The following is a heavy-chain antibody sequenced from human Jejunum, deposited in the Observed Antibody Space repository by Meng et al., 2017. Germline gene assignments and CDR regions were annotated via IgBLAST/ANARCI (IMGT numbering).Heavy chain of an antibody. CDR2: VYYSGHT. CDR3: ARTPLYSGSYYFDP. Sequence: QWQPQESGPGLALPSETLSLTCTVSGDSVSSDNYYWSWIRQPPGKGLEWIGYVYYSGHTDCNPSLKSRLSISIDTSKNHFSLKLSSVTAADTAVYYCARTPLYSGSYYFDPWGQGALVTVSS. CDR1: GDSVSSDNYY. J-gene: IGHJ4*02. D-gene: IGHD1-26*01. V-gene: IGHV4-61*03.